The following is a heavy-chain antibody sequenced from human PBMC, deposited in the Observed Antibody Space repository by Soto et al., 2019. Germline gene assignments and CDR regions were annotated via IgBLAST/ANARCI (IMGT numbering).Heavy chain of an antibody. D-gene: IGHD3-22*01. CDR3: ARGNYNYYDSSGYDY. J-gene: IGHJ4*02. V-gene: IGHV1-2*04. Sequence: ASVKVSCKASGYTFTGYYMHWVRQAPGQGLEWMGWINPNSGGTNYAQKFQGWVTMTRDTSISTAYMELSRLRSDDTAVYYCARGNYNYYDSSGYDYWGQGTLVTVSS. CDR1: GYTFTGYY. CDR2: INPNSGGT.